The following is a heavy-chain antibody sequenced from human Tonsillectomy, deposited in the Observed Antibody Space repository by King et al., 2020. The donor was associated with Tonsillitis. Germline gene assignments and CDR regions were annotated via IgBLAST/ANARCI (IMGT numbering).Heavy chain of an antibody. CDR3: AKAGREYNYGSGTRNGDFDY. CDR2: IYSGGSST. V-gene: IGHV3-23*03. CDR1: GFTFSSYA. Sequence: VQLVESGGGLVQPGGSLRLSCAASGFTFSSYAMSWVRQAPGKGLEWVSVIYSGGSSTYYADSVKGRFTISRDNSKNTLYLQMNSLRAEDTAVYYCAKAGREYNYGSGTRNGDFDYWGQGTLVTVSS. D-gene: IGHD3-10*01. J-gene: IGHJ4*02.